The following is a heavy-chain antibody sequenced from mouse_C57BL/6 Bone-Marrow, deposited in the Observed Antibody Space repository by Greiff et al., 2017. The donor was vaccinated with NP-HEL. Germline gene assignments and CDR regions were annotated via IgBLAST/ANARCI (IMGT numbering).Heavy chain of an antibody. D-gene: IGHD1-1*01. CDR1: GFTFSSYG. CDR2: ISSGGSYT. Sequence: EVQLVESGGDLVKPGGSLKLSCAASGFTFSSYGMSWVRQTPDKRLEWVATISSGGSYTYYPDSVKGRFTISRDNAKNTLYLQMSSLKSEDTAMYYCASLITPGDYFDYGGQGTTLTVSS. V-gene: IGHV5-6*01. J-gene: IGHJ2*01. CDR3: ASLITPGDYFDY.